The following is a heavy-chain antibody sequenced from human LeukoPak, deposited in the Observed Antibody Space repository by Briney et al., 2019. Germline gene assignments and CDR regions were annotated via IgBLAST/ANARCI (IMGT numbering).Heavy chain of an antibody. Sequence: KPSETLSLTCTVSGGSISSSSYYWGWIRQPPGKGLEWIGSIYYSGSTYYNPSLKSRVTISVDTSKNQFSLKLSSVTAADTAVYYCARLSRSVDYWGQGTLVTVSS. CDR1: GGSISSSSYY. CDR2: IYYSGST. CDR3: ARLSRSVDY. D-gene: IGHD2-2*01. V-gene: IGHV4-39*01. J-gene: IGHJ4*02.